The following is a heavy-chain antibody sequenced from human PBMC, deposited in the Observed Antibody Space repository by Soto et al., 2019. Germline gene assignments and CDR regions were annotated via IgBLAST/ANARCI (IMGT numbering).Heavy chain of an antibody. CDR1: GFTFSSYP. D-gene: IGHD1-1*01. J-gene: IGHJ5*02. CDR2: ISYDETSK. Sequence: QVQLVESGGGVVQSGRSLRLSCAASGFTFSSYPMHWVRQAPGKGLEWVAVISYDETSKYYADSVKGRFTISRDNSKNTLYLQMSSLRAEDPAVYYCVRCWGTGDGSNLGYNWLDPWGQGTLVTVSS. V-gene: IGHV3-30-3*01. CDR3: VRCWGTGDGSNLGYNWLDP.